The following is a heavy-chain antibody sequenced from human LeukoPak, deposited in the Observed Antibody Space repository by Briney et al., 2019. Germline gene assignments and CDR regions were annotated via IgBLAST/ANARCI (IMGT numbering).Heavy chain of an antibody. J-gene: IGHJ4*02. CDR1: DMSLSSSAYY. CDR3: TREGYDILTGDYIVD. Sequence: PSETLSLTCTVSDMSLSSSAYYWGWIRHPPGKGLEWIGSMYYSGSTYNNPSLKSRVTISVDTSKNEFSLKLSSVTAADTAVYYCTREGYDILTGDYIVDWGQGTLVTVSS. D-gene: IGHD3-9*01. CDR2: MYYSGST. V-gene: IGHV4-39*07.